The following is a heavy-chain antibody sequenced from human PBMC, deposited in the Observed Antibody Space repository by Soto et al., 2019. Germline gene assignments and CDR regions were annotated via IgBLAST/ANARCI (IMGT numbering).Heavy chain of an antibody. D-gene: IGHD5-12*01. Sequence: SVKVSCKASGGTFSSFGISWVWQAPGQGLEWMGGIIPVFGRPNYAQRFRGRLTITADESTNTCYMELIDLESEDTAVYYCAREGSGYNFWGQGTQVTVSS. J-gene: IGHJ1*01. CDR3: AREGSGYNF. V-gene: IGHV1-69*13. CDR1: GGTFSSFG. CDR2: IIPVFGRP.